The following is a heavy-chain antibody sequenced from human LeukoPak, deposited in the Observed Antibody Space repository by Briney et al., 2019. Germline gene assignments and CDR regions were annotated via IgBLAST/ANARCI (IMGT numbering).Heavy chain of an antibody. CDR1: GFTFSSYS. J-gene: IGHJ4*02. CDR2: ISSSSSYI. D-gene: IGHD2-2*01. V-gene: IGHV3-21*01. Sequence: GGSLRLSCAASGFTFSSYSMNWVRQAPGKGLEWVSSISSSSSYIYYADSVKGRFTISRDNAKNSLYLQMNSLRAEDTAVYYCATLGGPYCSSTSCYYRFDYWGQGTLVTVSS. CDR3: ATLGGPYCSSTSCYYRFDY.